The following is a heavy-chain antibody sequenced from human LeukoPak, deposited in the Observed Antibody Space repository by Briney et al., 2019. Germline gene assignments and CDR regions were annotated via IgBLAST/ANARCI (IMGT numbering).Heavy chain of an antibody. CDR2: ISSSGSTM. V-gene: IGHV3-48*03. Sequence: GGFLRFSWAASGFTFSSYDMNWVRQAPGKGLEWVSYISSSGSTMYYADSVKGRFTISRANAKNSLSLQMHSLRAEDTAVYYCARSTAGANNSLDVWGKGTTVTISS. D-gene: IGHD1/OR15-1a*01. CDR3: ARSTAGANNSLDV. CDR1: GFTFSSYD. J-gene: IGHJ6*04.